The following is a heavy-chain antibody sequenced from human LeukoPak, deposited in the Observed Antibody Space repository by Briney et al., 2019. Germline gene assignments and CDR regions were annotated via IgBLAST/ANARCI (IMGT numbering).Heavy chain of an antibody. Sequence: PSETLSLTCAVSGGSIRSGRYSWNSIRQPPGKGLEWIGHIYHSGTTSYNPSLRSRVTISVDTSKNQFSLKLSSVTAADTAVYYCARGEGSWGQGTLVTVSS. D-gene: IGHD1-26*01. CDR3: ARGEGS. V-gene: IGHV4-30-2*01. J-gene: IGHJ5*02. CDR1: GGSIRSGRYS. CDR2: IYHSGTT.